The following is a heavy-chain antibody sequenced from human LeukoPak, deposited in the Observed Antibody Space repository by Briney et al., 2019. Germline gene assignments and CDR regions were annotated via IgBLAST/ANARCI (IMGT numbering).Heavy chain of an antibody. CDR3: AREPIIAAAVVEFXP. V-gene: IGHV1-69*04. CDR1: GGTFSSYT. Sequence: ASVKVSCKASGGTFSSYTISWVRQAPGQGLEWMGRIIPILGMANYAQKFQGRVTITADKSTSTAHMELSSLRSEDTAVYYCAREPIIAAAVVEFXPWGQGTXVT. J-gene: IGHJ5*02. D-gene: IGHD6-13*01. CDR2: IIPILGMA.